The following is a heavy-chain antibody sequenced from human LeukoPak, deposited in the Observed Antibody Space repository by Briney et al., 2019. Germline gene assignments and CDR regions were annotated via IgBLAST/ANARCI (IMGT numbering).Heavy chain of an antibody. CDR3: ARQGGAPFDP. CDR2: IYYSGST. Sequence: SETLSLTCTVSGGSISSYYRSWIRQPPGKGLEWIGYIYYSGSTNYNPSLKSRVTISVDTSKNQFSLKLSSVTAADTAVYYCARQGGAPFDPWGQGTLVTVSS. D-gene: IGHD4-17*01. CDR1: GGSISSYY. J-gene: IGHJ5*02. V-gene: IGHV4-59*08.